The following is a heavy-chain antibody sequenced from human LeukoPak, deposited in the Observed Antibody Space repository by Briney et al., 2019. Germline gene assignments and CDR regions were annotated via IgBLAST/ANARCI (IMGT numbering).Heavy chain of an antibody. Sequence: PGGSLRLSCAASGFTFSSYAMSWVRQTPGKGLEWVSGISGSGSGGSTYYADSVKGRFTISRDNSKNALYLQMHSLRAEDTAIYYCARVGLFGQISSYYYYYYMDVWGKGTTVTVSS. CDR2: ISGSGSGGST. J-gene: IGHJ6*03. CDR1: GFTFSSYA. D-gene: IGHD3-10*01. V-gene: IGHV3-23*01. CDR3: ARVGLFGQISSYYYYYYMDV.